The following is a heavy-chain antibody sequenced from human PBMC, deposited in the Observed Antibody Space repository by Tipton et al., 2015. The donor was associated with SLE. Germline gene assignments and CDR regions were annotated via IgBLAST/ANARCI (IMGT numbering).Heavy chain of an antibody. Sequence: SLRLSCAASGITFSDHDMNWFRQAPGKGLEWISQIRHSDVITFYSDSVKGRFTISRDNSKNTLFLQMNSLRVEDTAVYYCARSRAARPNFDYWGQGTLVTVSS. V-gene: IGHV3-11*04. CDR1: GITFSDHD. CDR2: IRHSDVIT. D-gene: IGHD6-6*01. CDR3: ARSRAARPNFDY. J-gene: IGHJ4*02.